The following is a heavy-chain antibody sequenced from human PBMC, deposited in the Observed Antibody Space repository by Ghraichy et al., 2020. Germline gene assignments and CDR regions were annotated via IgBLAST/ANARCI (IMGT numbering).Heavy chain of an antibody. CDR2: INPSDGTT. J-gene: IGHJ4*02. CDR1: GYTFTSYS. V-gene: IGHV1-46*03. CDR3: ARVKGSGWSPFDY. D-gene: IGHD6-19*01. Sequence: ASVKVSCKASGYTFTSYSMHWVRQAPGQGLEWMGIINPSDGTTSYAQKFQGRVTMTRDTSTSTVYMDLSSLRSEDTAVYYCARVKGSGWSPFDYWGQGTLVIVSS.